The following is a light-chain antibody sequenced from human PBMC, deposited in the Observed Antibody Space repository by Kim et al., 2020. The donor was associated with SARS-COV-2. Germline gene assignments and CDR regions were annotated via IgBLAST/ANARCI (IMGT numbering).Light chain of an antibody. J-gene: IGKJ5*01. CDR1: QSVSSY. Sequence: WSPGERATLSCRDSQSVSSYLAWYQQKPGQAPRLLMYDAANRATGIPARFSGSGSGTDFTLTISSLEPEDFAVYYCQQRFNWPITFGQGTRLEIK. CDR3: QQRFNWPIT. CDR2: DAA. V-gene: IGKV3-11*01.